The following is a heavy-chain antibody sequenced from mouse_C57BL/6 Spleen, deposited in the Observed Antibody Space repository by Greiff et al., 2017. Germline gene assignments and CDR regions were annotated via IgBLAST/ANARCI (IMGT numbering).Heavy chain of an antibody. J-gene: IGHJ1*03. CDR2: IDPSDSYT. Sequence: VQLQQPGAELVMPGASVKLSCKASGYTFTSYWMHWVKQRPGQGLEWIGEIDPSDSYTNYNQKFKGKSTLTVDKSSSTAYMQLSSLTSEDSAVYYCARSYYYGSSYDWYFDVWGTGTTVTVSS. CDR1: GYTFTSYW. D-gene: IGHD1-1*01. V-gene: IGHV1-69*01. CDR3: ARSYYYGSSYDWYFDV.